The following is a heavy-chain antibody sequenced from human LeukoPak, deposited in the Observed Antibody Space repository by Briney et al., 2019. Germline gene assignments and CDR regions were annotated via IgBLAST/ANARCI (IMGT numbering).Heavy chain of an antibody. Sequence: GGSLRLSCAASGFTFSSYGMGWVRQAPGKGLEWVSAISGSGGSTYYADSVKGRFTISRDNSKNTLSLQMSSLRVEDTAVYYCAKDRGGITGRFFDYWGQGSLVTVSS. D-gene: IGHD1-20*01. CDR1: GFTFSSYG. V-gene: IGHV3-23*01. CDR2: ISGSGGST. J-gene: IGHJ4*02. CDR3: AKDRGGITGRFFDY.